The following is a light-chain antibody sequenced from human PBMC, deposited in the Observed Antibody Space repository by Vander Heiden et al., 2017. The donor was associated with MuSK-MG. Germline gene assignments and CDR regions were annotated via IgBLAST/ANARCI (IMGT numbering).Light chain of an antibody. J-gene: IGKJ4*02. CDR3: QQSDSTPLT. Sequence: DIHMTPSPSSLSASVADRVTITCRASQSISTYLNWYHQRAGEAPKLLIYVASSLQSGVPSRYSGSGSETDFSLSMRRLHPEHLTTYYSQQSDSTPLTFGGGTMVEIK. CDR1: QSISTY. V-gene: IGKV1-39*01. CDR2: VAS.